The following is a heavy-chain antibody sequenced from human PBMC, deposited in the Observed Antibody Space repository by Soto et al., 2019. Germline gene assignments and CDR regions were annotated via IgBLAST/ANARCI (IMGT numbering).Heavy chain of an antibody. CDR3: ARHQPYPYYDILTGYVPGKYYYYMDV. V-gene: IGHV4-34*01. CDR2: INHSGST. Sequence: SETLSLTCAVYGGSFSGYYWSWIRQPPGKGLEWIGEINHSGSTNYNPSLKSRVTISVDTSKNQFSLKLSSVTAADTAVYYCARHQPYPYYDILTGYVPGKYYYYMDVWGKGTTVTVSS. CDR1: GGSFSGYY. J-gene: IGHJ6*03. D-gene: IGHD3-9*01.